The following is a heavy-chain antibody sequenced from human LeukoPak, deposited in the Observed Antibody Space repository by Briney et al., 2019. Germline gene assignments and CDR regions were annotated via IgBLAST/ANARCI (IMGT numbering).Heavy chain of an antibody. Sequence: GGSLRLSCAASGFTFSSYAMSWVRQAPGKGLEWVSAISGSGGSTYYADSVKGRFTISRDNSKNTLYLQMNSLRAEDTAVYYCAKAMHYDISTGYYNKGGGFDYWGQGTLVTVSS. CDR2: ISGSGGST. D-gene: IGHD3-9*01. J-gene: IGHJ4*02. CDR3: AKAMHYDISTGYYNKGGGFDY. CDR1: GFTFSSYA. V-gene: IGHV3-23*01.